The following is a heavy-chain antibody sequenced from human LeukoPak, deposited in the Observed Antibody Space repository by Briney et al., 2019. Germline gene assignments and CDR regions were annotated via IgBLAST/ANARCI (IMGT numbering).Heavy chain of an antibody. D-gene: IGHD2-15*01. J-gene: IGHJ3*02. CDR2: INSDGSDT. V-gene: IGHV3-74*01. Sequence: QTGGSLRLSCAASGFTFNSYWFHWVRQVPGKGLVWVSRINSDGSDTIYADSVKGRFTISRDNAKSTVYLQMNSLKAEDTAVYYCARGGYHHGFDIWGQGTMVTVSS. CDR1: GFTFNSYW. CDR3: ARGGYHHGFDI.